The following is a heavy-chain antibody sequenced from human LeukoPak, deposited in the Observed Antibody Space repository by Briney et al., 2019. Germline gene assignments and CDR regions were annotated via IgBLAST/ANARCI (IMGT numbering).Heavy chain of an antibody. CDR2: IYHSGST. V-gene: IGHV4-30-2*05. CDR1: GGSISSGGYY. CDR3: ARVVLGGGSGSRDGWFDP. Sequence: SQTLSLTCTVSGGSISSGGYYWSWIRQPPGKGLEWIGYIYHSGSTYYNPSLKSRVTISVDTSKNQFSLKLSSVTAADTAVYYCARVVLGGGSGSRDGWFDPWGQGTLVTVSS. D-gene: IGHD3-10*01. J-gene: IGHJ5*02.